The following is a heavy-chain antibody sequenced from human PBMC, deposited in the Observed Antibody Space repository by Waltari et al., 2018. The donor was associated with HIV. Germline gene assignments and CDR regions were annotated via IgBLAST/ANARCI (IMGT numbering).Heavy chain of an antibody. CDR1: GFSLTTTGVG. J-gene: IGHJ3*01. D-gene: IGHD3-10*01. Sequence: QITLKESGPTLVKPTQTLTLICSFSGFSLTTTGVGVGWIRQPPGKALEWLALIYWNDDKRYRPSLKSRLTITKDTSKNQVVLTMTNMDPVDTATYRCAHSGSGTSMGTEPFDFWGQGTLVTVSS. V-gene: IGHV2-5*01. CDR3: AHSGSGTSMGTEPFDF. CDR2: IYWNDDK.